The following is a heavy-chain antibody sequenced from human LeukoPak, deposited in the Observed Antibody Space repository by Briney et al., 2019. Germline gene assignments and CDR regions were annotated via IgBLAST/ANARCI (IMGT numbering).Heavy chain of an antibody. CDR1: GFTFSSYS. CDR3: AREGKYYYDSSGYYYGDAFDI. V-gene: IGHV3-21*01. CDR2: ISSSSTYI. Sequence: GGSLRLSCAASGFTFSSYSMNWVRQAPGKGLEWVSSISSSSTYIYHADSVKGRFTISRDNAKNSLYLQMNSLRAEDTAVYYCAREGKYYYDSSGYYYGDAFDIWGQGTMVTVSS. D-gene: IGHD3-22*01. J-gene: IGHJ3*02.